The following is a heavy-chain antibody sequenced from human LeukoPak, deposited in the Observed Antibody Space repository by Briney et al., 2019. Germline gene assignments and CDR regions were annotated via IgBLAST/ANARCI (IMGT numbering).Heavy chain of an antibody. J-gene: IGHJ4*02. Sequence: GGSLRLSCGASGFTFSNYAMNWVRQVPGKGLEWLSGVSRRGDTTYYTDSVKGRFTISRDNSNNTLYLQMNTLRADDTAVYYCSKATGPNSFRYIEYWGQGTLVTVSS. CDR3: SKATGPNSFRYIEY. CDR2: VSRRGDTT. CDR1: GFTFSNYA. D-gene: IGHD3-9*01. V-gene: IGHV3-23*01.